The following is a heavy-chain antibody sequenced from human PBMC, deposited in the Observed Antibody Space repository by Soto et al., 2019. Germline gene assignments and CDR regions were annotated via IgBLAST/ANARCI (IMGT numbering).Heavy chain of an antibody. CDR3: ARDGADYGNSNVDY. CDR2: INHPGGST. D-gene: IGHD4-17*01. V-gene: IGHV1-46*01. Sequence: ASVQVSCKESGYTLPSYYMHWVRQAPGERVEWMGRINHPGGSTSYAQKFQGRVTMTRGTSTSTGDMERSSRRAEDTAGYDCARDGADYGNSNVDYCGQGTLVTVSS. J-gene: IGHJ4*02. CDR1: GYTLPSYY.